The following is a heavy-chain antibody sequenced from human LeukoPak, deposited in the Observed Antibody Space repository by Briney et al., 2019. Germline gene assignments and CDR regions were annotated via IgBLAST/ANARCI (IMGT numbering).Heavy chain of an antibody. J-gene: IGHJ6*02. V-gene: IGHV3-48*04. CDR2: ISHTGSTM. Sequence: GGSLRLSCAASGFSFSSYSMNWVRQAPGKGLEWVSYISHTGSTMSYADSVKGRFTISGDNARNSLYLQMNSLRVDDTAVYYCAGGLLEAQGWLQWLGTVYSMDVWGQGTPVTVSS. CDR3: AGGLLEAQGWLQWLGTVYSMDV. D-gene: IGHD5-24*01. CDR1: GFSFSSYS.